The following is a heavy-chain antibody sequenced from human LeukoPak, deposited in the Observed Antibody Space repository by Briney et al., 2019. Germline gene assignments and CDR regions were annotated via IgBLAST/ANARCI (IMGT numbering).Heavy chain of an antibody. Sequence: QPGGSLRLSCAASGFTFSSYAMSWGRQAPGKGLEWVSAISGSGYSTYYADSVKGRFTISRDNPKNTLFLQMNSLRAEDTAVYYCAKDPYCGGDCYPNFDYWGQGTLVTVSS. J-gene: IGHJ4*02. CDR1: GFTFSSYA. CDR3: AKDPYCGGDCYPNFDY. CDR2: ISGSGYST. V-gene: IGHV3-23*01. D-gene: IGHD2-21*02.